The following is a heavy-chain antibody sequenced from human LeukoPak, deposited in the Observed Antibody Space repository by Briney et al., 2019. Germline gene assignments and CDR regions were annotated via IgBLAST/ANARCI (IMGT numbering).Heavy chain of an antibody. CDR1: GYTFTDYY. CDR3: TTRGGDTLMRTEAFDF. D-gene: IGHD3-16*01. V-gene: IGHV1-2*02. CDR2: MNPDSGGT. Sequence: ASVKVSCKASGYTFTDYYIHWVRQAPGQGLEWMGWMNPDSGGTNYAQKFKGRVTMTRDTSINTAYMDLRRLTSDDTAIYYCTTRGGDTLMRTEAFDFWGQGTLVTVSS. J-gene: IGHJ4*02.